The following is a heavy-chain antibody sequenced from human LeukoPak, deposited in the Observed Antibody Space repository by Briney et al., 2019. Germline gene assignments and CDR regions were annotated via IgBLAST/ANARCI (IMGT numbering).Heavy chain of an antibody. V-gene: IGHV1-69*04. CDR2: IIPILGIA. CDR3: ARDLTGGGLGY. Sequence: SVKVSCKASGGTFSSYAISWVRQAPGQGLEWMGRIIPILGIANYAQKFQGRVTITADKSTSTAYMELSSLRSEDTAVYYCARDLTGGGLGYWGQGTLVTVSS. CDR1: GGTFSSYA. D-gene: IGHD5-24*01. J-gene: IGHJ4*02.